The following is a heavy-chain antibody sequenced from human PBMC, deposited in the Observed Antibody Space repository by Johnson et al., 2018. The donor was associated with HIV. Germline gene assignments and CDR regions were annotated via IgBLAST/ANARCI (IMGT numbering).Heavy chain of an antibody. Sequence: QVQLVESGGGVVQPGRSLRLSCAASGITFSDYAMHWVRQAPGKGLEWVAVISYDGSNKFYADSVKGRFTISRDNSKNTLYLQMNSLRHEDTAVYYCARDQGELRRTHAFDIWVQGTMVTVSS. J-gene: IGHJ3*02. V-gene: IGHV3-30*04. D-gene: IGHD1-14*01. CDR1: GITFSDYA. CDR3: ARDQGELRRTHAFDI. CDR2: ISYDGSNK.